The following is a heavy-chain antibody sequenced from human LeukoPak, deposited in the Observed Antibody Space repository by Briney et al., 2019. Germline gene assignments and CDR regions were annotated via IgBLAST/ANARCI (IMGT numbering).Heavy chain of an antibody. V-gene: IGHV3-21*01. J-gene: IGHJ4*02. CDR3: ARGAVVPYCSSTSCRAYYFDY. Sequence: GGSLRLSCAASGFTFSSYSMNWVRQAPGKGLEWVSSISSSSYIYYADSVKGRFTISRDNAKNSLYLQMNSLRAEDTAVYYCARGAVVPYCSSTSCRAYYFDYWGQGTPVTVSS. CDR2: ISSSSYI. D-gene: IGHD2-2*01. CDR1: GFTFSSYS.